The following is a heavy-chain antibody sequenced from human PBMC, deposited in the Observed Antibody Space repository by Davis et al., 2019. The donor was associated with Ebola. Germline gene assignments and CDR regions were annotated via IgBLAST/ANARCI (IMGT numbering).Heavy chain of an antibody. CDR2: ISSNGGST. CDR3: ARDDLVITGTTAYYYGMDV. V-gene: IGHV3-64D*08. CDR1: GFTFSGSA. D-gene: IGHD1-7*01. J-gene: IGHJ6*02. Sequence: PGGSLRLSCAASGFTFSGSAMHWVRQAPGKGLEYVSAISSNGGSTYYADSVKGRFTISRDNSKNTLYLQMSSLRAEDTAVYYCARDDLVITGTTAYYYGMDVWGQGTTVTVSS.